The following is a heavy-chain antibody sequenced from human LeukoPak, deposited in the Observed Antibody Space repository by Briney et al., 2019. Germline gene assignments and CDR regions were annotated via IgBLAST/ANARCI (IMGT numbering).Heavy chain of an antibody. J-gene: IGHJ3*02. V-gene: IGHV3-48*02. CDR3: ARVFGSGWLVPGAFDI. CDR1: GFTFSSYS. Sequence: GGSLRLSCAASGFTFSSYSMNWVRRAPGKGLEWVSYISSSSSTIYYADSVKGRFTISRDNAKNSLYLQMNSLRDEDTAVYYCARVFGSGWLVPGAFDIWGQGTMVTVSS. CDR2: ISSSSSTI. D-gene: IGHD6-19*01.